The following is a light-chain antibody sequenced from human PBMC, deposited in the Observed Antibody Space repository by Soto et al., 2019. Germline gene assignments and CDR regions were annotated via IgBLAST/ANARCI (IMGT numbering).Light chain of an antibody. CDR3: QQYHNWPVT. CDR2: DAS. V-gene: IGKV3D-15*01. J-gene: IGKJ4*01. CDR1: QSIDTN. Sequence: EIVLTQSPVTLSLSPGEGATLSCKASQSIDTNLGWYQQKPGQVPRLLIYDASLRATGIPARFTGSGSGTDFTLTVNSLQSEDIAVYYCQQYHNWPVTFGGGTK.